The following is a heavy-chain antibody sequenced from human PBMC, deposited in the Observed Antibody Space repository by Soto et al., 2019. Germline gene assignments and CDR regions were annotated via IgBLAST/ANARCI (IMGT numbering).Heavy chain of an antibody. CDR2: IYPGDSDT. D-gene: IGHD2-2*01. Sequence: PGESLKISCKGSGYRFTSYWIGWVRQMPGKGLEWMGIIYPGDSDTRYSPSFQGQVTISADKSISTAYLQWSSLKASDTAMYYCARQGEYCISTSCPTHAFDIWGQGTMVTVSS. J-gene: IGHJ3*02. V-gene: IGHV5-51*01. CDR3: ARQGEYCISTSCPTHAFDI. CDR1: GYRFTSYW.